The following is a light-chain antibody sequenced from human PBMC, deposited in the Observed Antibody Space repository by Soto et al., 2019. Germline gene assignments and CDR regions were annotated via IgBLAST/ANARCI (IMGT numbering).Light chain of an antibody. CDR1: QSVSSK. CDR2: GAS. J-gene: IGKJ5*01. V-gene: IGKV3-15*01. Sequence: EIVLTQSPATLSVSPGERATLSCRASQSVSSKLAWYQQRPGQSPRLLIYGASTRATDIPARFSGSGSGTEFTLTISSLQSEDFAGYYCQQYKDWFSITFGQGTRLEIK. CDR3: QQYKDWFSIT.